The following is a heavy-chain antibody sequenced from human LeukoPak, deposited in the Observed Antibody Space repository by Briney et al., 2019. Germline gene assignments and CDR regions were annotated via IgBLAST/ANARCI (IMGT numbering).Heavy chain of an antibody. CDR2: ISSSSSYI. V-gene: IGHV3-21*01. CDR3: ARANSSSLAWFDP. Sequence: SGRSLRLSCAASGFTFSSYSMNWVRQAPGKGLEWVSSISSSSSYIYYADSVKGRFTISRDNAKNSLYLQMNSLRAEDTSVYYCARANSSSLAWFDPWGQGTLVTVAS. CDR1: GFTFSSYS. J-gene: IGHJ5*02. D-gene: IGHD6-13*01.